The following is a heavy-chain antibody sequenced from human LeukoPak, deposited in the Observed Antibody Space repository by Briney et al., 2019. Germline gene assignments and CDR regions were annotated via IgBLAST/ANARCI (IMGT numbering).Heavy chain of an antibody. CDR2: IIPNSGAT. D-gene: IGHD2-21*01. V-gene: IGHV1-2*06. CDR3: ARGISGGFDT. CDR1: GYTFTAYH. Sequence: ASVKVSCKASGYTFTAYHMHWVRQAPGQGLEWMGRIIPNSGATNYAQNFQGRVTMTRDTSISTAYMELSRLRPDDTAVYYCARGISGGFDTWGQGTMVTVSS. J-gene: IGHJ3*02.